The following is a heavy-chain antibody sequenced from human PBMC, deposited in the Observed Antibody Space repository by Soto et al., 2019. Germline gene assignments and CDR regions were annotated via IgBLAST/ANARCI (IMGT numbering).Heavy chain of an antibody. J-gene: IGHJ4*02. CDR1: GYTFSNYA. D-gene: IGHD2-2*01. Sequence: ASVKVSCKASGYTFSNYAMSWVRQAPGQGLEWMGWISAYSGDTNSAPKFHGRVIMTLDTSTSTAYMEVRSLRSDDTAVYYCVRDDRRHCYSTSCHYYFDYWGQGTQVTV. CDR3: VRDDRRHCYSTSCHYYFDY. V-gene: IGHV1-18*01. CDR2: ISAYSGDT.